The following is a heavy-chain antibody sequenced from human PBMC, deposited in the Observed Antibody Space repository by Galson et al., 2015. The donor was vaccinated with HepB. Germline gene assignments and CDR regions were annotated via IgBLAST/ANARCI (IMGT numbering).Heavy chain of an antibody. D-gene: IGHD2-21*01. CDR2: ISSSSSYI. J-gene: IGHJ5*02. CDR1: GFTFSSYS. V-gene: IGHV3-21*01. Sequence: SLRLSCAASGFTFSSYSMNWVRQAPGKGLEWVSSISSSSSYIYYADSVKGRFTISRDNAKNSLYLQMNSLRAEDTAVYYCAREPATYCGAHCWGPWGQGTLVTVSS. CDR3: AREPATYCGAHCWGP.